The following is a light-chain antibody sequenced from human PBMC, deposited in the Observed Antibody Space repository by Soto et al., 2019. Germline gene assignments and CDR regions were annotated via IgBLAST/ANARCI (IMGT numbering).Light chain of an antibody. CDR3: QKYNSAPPWT. CDR2: AAS. Sequence: DIQMTQSPSPLSASVGARVTITCRASQGISNYLAWYQQKPGKVPKLLIYAASTLQSGVPSRFSGSGSGTDFTLTISSLQPEDVATYYCQKYNSAPPWTFGQGTKVEIK. CDR1: QGISNY. J-gene: IGKJ1*01. V-gene: IGKV1-27*01.